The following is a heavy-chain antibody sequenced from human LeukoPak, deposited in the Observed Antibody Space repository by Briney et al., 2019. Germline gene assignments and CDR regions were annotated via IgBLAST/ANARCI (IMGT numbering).Heavy chain of an antibody. V-gene: IGHV5-51*01. Sequence: GESLQISCKGLGSDFGGDWIGWVRQMPGKGLEWMGVIYPGDSDTRYSPSTQGQVTISADRSISTAYLQWSSLKASDTAIYYCAKQRPYYAGAGSYRAFDVWGQGTVVTVSS. CDR1: GSDFGGDW. CDR3: AKQRPYYAGAGSYRAFDV. D-gene: IGHD3-10*01. CDR2: IYPGDSDT. J-gene: IGHJ3*01.